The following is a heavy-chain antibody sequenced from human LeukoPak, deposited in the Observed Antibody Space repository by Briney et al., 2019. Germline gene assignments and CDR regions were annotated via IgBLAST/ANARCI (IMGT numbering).Heavy chain of an antibody. CDR1: GFTFTDYW. V-gene: IGHV3-7*01. CDR3: AKDYEPLVGVHRWGDWFDP. Sequence: GGSLRLSCEVSGFTFTDYWMGWVRQAPGKGLEWVANIEEYGNEVQYVDSVKGRFTIFRDNTKTSLYLQMNSLRVEDTAVYYCAKDYEPLVGVHRWGDWFDPWGQGTLVTVSS. CDR2: IEEYGNEV. D-gene: IGHD1-26*01. J-gene: IGHJ5*02.